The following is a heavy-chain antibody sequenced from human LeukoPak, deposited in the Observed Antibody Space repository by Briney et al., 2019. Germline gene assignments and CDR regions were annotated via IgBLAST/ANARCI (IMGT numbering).Heavy chain of an antibody. CDR2: IYYSGST. CDR3: ARSPTIFGVVIAFDY. V-gene: IGHV4-39*07. CDR1: GGSISSYY. Sequence: PSETLSLTCTVSGGSISSYYWGWIRQPPGKGLEWIGSIYYSGSTYYNPSLKSRVTISVDTSKNQFSLKLSSVTAADTAVYYCARSPTIFGVVIAFDYWGQGTLVTVSS. J-gene: IGHJ4*02. D-gene: IGHD3-3*01.